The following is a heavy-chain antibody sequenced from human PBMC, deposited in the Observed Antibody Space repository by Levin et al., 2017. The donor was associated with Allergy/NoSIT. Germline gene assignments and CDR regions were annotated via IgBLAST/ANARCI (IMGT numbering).Heavy chain of an antibody. CDR3: ARHTYYYDYLDY. V-gene: IGHV4-59*08. CDR2: IYYSGST. J-gene: IGHJ4*02. CDR1: GGSISSYY. Sequence: KSSETLSLTCTVSGGSISSYYWSWIRQPPGKGLEWIGYIYYSGSTNYNPSLKSRVTISVDTSKNQFSLKLSSVTAADTAVYYCARHTYYYDYLDYWGQGTLVTVSS. D-gene: IGHD3-22*01.